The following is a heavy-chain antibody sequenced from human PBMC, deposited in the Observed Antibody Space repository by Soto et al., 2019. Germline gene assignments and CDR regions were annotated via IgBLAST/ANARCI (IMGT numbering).Heavy chain of an antibody. CDR3: AKGSASARPYYFDY. CDR2: ISAYNGNT. Sequence: ASVKVSCKASGYTFTSYGISWVRQAPGQGLEWMGWISAYNGNTYYADSVKGRFTISRDNSKNTLYLQMNSLRAEDSAVYYCAKGSASARPYYFDYWGQGTLVTVSS. J-gene: IGHJ4*02. CDR1: GYTFTSYG. D-gene: IGHD6-6*01. V-gene: IGHV1-18*01.